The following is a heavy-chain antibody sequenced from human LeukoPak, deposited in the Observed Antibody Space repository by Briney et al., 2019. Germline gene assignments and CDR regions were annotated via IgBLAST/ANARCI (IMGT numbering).Heavy chain of an antibody. CDR2: ISHDDKNR. D-gene: IGHD6-19*01. CDR3: VRDRDTSGWLY. Sequence: PGRSLRLSCAASGFTFTSYAFLWVRQAPGKGLEWVTVISHDDKNRYYADSVKGRFTISRDNSKNTVYLQMNSLRVEDTAVYFCVRDRDTSGWLYWGQGTLVTVSS. J-gene: IGHJ4*02. CDR1: GFTFTSYA. V-gene: IGHV3-30*04.